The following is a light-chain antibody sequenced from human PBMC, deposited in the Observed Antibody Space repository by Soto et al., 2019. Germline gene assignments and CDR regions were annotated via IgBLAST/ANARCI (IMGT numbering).Light chain of an antibody. V-gene: IGKV3-20*01. CDR2: GAS. CDR1: QSVSSSY. Sequence: EIVLTQSPGTLSLSPGERATLSCRASQSVSSSYLAWYQQKPGQAPRLLIYGASSRATGIPDRFSCSGSGTDFTLTISRLEPEDFAVDYCLQYCSSPFTFGQGTRLEIK. CDR3: LQYCSSPFT. J-gene: IGKJ5*01.